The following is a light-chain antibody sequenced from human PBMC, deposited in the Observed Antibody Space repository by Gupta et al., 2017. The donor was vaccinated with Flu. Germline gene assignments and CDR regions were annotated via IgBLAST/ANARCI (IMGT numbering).Light chain of an antibody. J-gene: IGLJ1*01. Sequence: TSSDVGGNNHVSWYQHHPGKAPKLILYDVTTRPSGVSNRFSGSKSGNTASLTISGLQAEDEADYYCCSYTTSRAFVFGTGTKVTVL. CDR1: SSDVGGNNH. CDR2: DVT. V-gene: IGLV2-14*03. CDR3: CSYTTSRAFV.